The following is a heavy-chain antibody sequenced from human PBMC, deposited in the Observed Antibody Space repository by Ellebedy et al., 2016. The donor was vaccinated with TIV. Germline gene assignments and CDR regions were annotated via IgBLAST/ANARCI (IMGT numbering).Heavy chain of an antibody. J-gene: IGHJ6*02. V-gene: IGHV4-39*07. Sequence: SETLSLXXTVSDGSISSSRYYWGWIRQPPGKGLEWIGSIFYSGSAYYNPSLGRRVIISIDTSKNQFSLRLSSVTAADTAVYYCARDFKNTRRFRGVLIQAMDVWGQGTTVTVSS. CDR3: ARDFKNTRRFRGVLIQAMDV. D-gene: IGHD3-10*01. CDR2: IFYSGSA. CDR1: DGSISSSRYY.